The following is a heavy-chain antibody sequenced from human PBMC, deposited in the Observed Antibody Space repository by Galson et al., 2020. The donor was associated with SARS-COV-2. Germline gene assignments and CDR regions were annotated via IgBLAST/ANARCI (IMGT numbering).Heavy chain of an antibody. V-gene: IGHV3-33*01. D-gene: IGHD6-13*01. J-gene: IGHJ4*02. CDR3: ARDVVFAAGTDY. CDR1: GFTFSSYG. CDR2: IWYDGSNK. Sequence: QLGESLKISCAASGFTFSSYGMHWVRQAPGKGLEWVAVIWYDGSNKYYADSVKGRFTISRDNSKNTLYLQMNSLRAEDTAVYYCARDVVFAAGTDYWGQGTLVTVSS.